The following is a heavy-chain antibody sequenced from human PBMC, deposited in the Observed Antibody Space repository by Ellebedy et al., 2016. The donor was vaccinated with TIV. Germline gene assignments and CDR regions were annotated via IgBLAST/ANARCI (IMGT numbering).Heavy chain of an antibody. CDR3: AKGRGGGSDSSAPRYYFDY. D-gene: IGHD3-22*01. CDR2: ISHSGSRT. V-gene: IGHV3-23*01. Sequence: PGGSLRLSCVASGFTFSSFAMTWVHQAPGKGLEWVSTISHSGSRTYYTDSVEGRFTISRDTSKKTLYLQMNGLRAEDTAIYYCAKGRGGGSDSSAPRYYFDYWGLGTLVTVSS. J-gene: IGHJ4*02. CDR1: GFTFSSFA.